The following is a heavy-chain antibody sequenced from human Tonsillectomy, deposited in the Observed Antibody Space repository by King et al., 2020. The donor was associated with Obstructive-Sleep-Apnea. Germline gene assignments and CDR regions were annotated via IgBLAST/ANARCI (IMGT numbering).Heavy chain of an antibody. J-gene: IGHJ6*02. V-gene: IGHV3-74*01. CDR2: NNSDGSST. Sequence: VQLVESGGGLVQPGGSLRLSCAASGVTFSSYWMFWVRQTPGKGLVWVSRNNSDGSSTSHADSVKGRFTISRDNAKNTLYLQMNSLRAEDTAVYYCAKTPYRYYGLDVWGQGTTVTVSS. D-gene: IGHD3-16*02. CDR3: AKTPYRYYGLDV. CDR1: GVTFSSYW.